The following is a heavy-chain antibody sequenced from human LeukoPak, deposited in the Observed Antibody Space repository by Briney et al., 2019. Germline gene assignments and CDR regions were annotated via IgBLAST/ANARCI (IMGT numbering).Heavy chain of an antibody. CDR1: GFTFDDYA. CDR2: IRWNSGSI. D-gene: IGHD6-19*01. J-gene: IGHJ4*02. V-gene: IGHV3-9*01. CDR3: AKDMFIGSGWYYFDY. Sequence: GGSLRLSCAASGFTFDDYAMHWVRQAPGKGLEWVSGIRWNSGSIGYADSVKGRFTISRDDAKNSLYLQMNSLRAEDTALYYCAKDMFIGSGWYYFDYWGQGTLVTVSS.